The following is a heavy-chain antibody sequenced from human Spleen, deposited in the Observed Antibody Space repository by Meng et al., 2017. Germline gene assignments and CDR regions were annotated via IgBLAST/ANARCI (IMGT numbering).Heavy chain of an antibody. Sequence: WMSWVRQAPGKGLEWIGEIYHSGSTNYNPSLKSRITISVDKPKNQFSLTLSSVTAADTAVYYCTKNDFYCLGYWGQGTLVTVSS. D-gene: IGHD2-21*01. CDR3: TKNDFYCLGY. J-gene: IGHJ4*02. CDR2: IYHSGST. CDR1: W. V-gene: IGHV4-4*02.